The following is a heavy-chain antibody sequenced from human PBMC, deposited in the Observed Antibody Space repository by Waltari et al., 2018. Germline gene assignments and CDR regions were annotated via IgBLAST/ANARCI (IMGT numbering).Heavy chain of an antibody. J-gene: IGHJ6*03. Sequence: QVQLQESGPGLVQPSETLSLTCTVSGGSISNYYWSWIRQSAGKGLEWIGRIYARGSTNSNPSLKSRVTMSVDTSKNQFSLKLSSVTAADTAVYYCARHNDDYYNYYMDVWGKGTTVTISS. V-gene: IGHV4-4*07. CDR1: GGSISNYY. CDR3: ARHNDDYYNYYMDV. D-gene: IGHD1-1*01. CDR2: IYARGST.